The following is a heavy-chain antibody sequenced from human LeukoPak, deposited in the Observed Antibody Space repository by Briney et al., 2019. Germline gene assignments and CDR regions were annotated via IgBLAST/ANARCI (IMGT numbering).Heavy chain of an antibody. D-gene: IGHD3-16*02. J-gene: IGHJ6*02. V-gene: IGHV4-34*01. CDR1: GGSFSGYY. CDR3: ASLVIGSGYYYYYGMDV. Sequence: SETLSLTCAVYGGSFSGYYWSWIRQPPGKGLEWIGEINHSGSTNYNPSLKSRVTISVDTSKNQFSLKLSSVTAADTAVYYCASLVIGSGYYYYYGMDVWGQGTTATVSS. CDR2: INHSGST.